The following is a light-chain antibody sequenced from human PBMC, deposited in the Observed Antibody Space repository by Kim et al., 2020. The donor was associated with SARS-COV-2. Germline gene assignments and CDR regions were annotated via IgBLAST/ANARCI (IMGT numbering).Light chain of an antibody. V-gene: IGLV1-40*01. J-gene: IGLJ3*02. CDR3: QSYDRSLSGSV. Sequence: QGVTISCPGRSSNIGAYYDVHWYQQLPGTAPKLLIHANTNRPSGVPDRFSGSKSDTSASLDITGLQAEDEAVYYCQSYDRSLSGSVFGGGTKVTVL. CDR1: SSNIGAYYD. CDR2: ANT.